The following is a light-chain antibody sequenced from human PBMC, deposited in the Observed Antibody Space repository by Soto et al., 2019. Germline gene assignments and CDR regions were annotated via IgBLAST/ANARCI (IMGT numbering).Light chain of an antibody. J-gene: IGKJ1*01. CDR3: QQHYSSPQT. Sequence: DIVMTQSPDTLAVSLGERATINRKSSQNVLYSSNNKNDLAWYQQKPGQPPKLLIYWASTRESGVPDRFSGSGSGTDFTLTISSLQAEDVAAYYCQQHYSSPQTFGQGTKVEIK. CDR2: WAS. CDR1: QNVLYSSNNKND. V-gene: IGKV4-1*01.